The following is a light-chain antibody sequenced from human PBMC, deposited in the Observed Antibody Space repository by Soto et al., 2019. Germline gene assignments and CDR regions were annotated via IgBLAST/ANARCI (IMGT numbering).Light chain of an antibody. CDR2: GNS. J-gene: IGLJ2*01. Sequence: QSALTQPPSVSGAPGQRVTISCTGSSSNIGAGYDVHWYQQLPGTAPKLLIYGNSNRPSGVPDRFSGSKSGTSASLAITGLQAEDEADYYCQSYDSSLSGWRVFGGGTKLTV. V-gene: IGLV1-40*01. CDR3: QSYDSSLSGWRV. CDR1: SSNIGAGYD.